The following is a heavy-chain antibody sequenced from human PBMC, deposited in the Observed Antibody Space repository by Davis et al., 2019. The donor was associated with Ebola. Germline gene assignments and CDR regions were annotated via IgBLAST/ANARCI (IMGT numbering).Heavy chain of an antibody. D-gene: IGHD2-2*02. J-gene: IGHJ2*01. CDR3: ATRGGCSSTSCYTWALDL. CDR2: ISSSSSYI. Sequence: PGGSLRLSCAASGFTFSSYSMNWVRQAPGKGLEWVSSISSSSSYIYYADSVKGRFTISRDNAKNSLYLQMNSLRAEDTAVYYCATRGGCSSTSCYTWALDLWGRGTLVTVSS. CDR1: GFTFSSYS. V-gene: IGHV3-21*01.